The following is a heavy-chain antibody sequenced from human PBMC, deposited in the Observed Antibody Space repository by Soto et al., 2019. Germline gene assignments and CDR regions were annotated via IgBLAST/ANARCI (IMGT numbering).Heavy chain of an antibody. CDR2: INPQTGGT. D-gene: IGHD3-22*01. Sequence: ASVKVSCKASGYTFTGYYIHWVREAPVQVLEWMGCINPQTGGTSYAQKFQGRVTLSRDTSISTDYMELISLRSEDTAVYYCAREGATMIVGTIGDYYYGMDVCGQGTTVNVSS. J-gene: IGHJ6*02. CDR1: GYTFTGYY. V-gene: IGHV1-2*02. CDR3: AREGATMIVGTIGDYYYGMDV.